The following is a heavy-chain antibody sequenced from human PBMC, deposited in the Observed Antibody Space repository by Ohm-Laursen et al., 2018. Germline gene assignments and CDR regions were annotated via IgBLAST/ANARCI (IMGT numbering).Heavy chain of an antibody. CDR1: GYTFTGYY. Sequence: GASVKVSCKASGYTFTGYYMHWVRQAPGQGLEWMGWINPNSGGTNYAQKFQGRVTMTRDTSISTAYMELSRLRSDDTAVYYCATDVGIQLWPEVDYWGQGTLVTVSS. CDR2: INPNSGGT. J-gene: IGHJ4*02. V-gene: IGHV1-2*02. CDR3: ATDVGIQLWPEVDY. D-gene: IGHD5-18*01.